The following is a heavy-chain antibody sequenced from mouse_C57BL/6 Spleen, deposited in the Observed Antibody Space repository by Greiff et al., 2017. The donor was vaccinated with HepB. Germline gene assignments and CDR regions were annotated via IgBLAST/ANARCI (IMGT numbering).Heavy chain of an antibody. CDR3: AREGLLRAMDY. CDR1: GYTFTSYW. J-gene: IGHJ4*01. V-gene: IGHV1-69*01. Sequence: QVQLQQPGAELVMPGASVKLSCKASGYTFTSYWMHWVKQRPGQGLEWIGEIDPSDSYTNYNQKFKGKSTLTVDKSSSTADMQLSSLTSEDSAVYYCAREGLLRAMDYWGQGTSVTVSS. D-gene: IGHD1-1*01. CDR2: IDPSDSYT.